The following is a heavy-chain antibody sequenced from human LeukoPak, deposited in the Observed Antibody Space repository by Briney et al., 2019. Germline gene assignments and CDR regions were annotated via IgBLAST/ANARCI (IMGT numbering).Heavy chain of an antibody. CDR2: IYPGDSDT. Sequence: GESLKISCKGSGYSFTNYWIGWVRQMPGKGLEWMGIIYPGDSDTRYSPSFQGQVSISADKSTNTAYLQWSTLKASDTAMYYCARGYYYDSSGYPDYWGQGTQVTVSS. J-gene: IGHJ4*02. CDR1: GYSFTNYW. V-gene: IGHV5-51*01. D-gene: IGHD3-22*01. CDR3: ARGYYYDSSGYPDY.